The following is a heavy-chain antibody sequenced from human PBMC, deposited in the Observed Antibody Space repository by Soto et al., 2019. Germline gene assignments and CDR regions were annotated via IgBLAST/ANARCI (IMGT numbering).Heavy chain of an antibody. V-gene: IGHV4-31*03. D-gene: IGHD3-10*01. Sequence: SETLSLTCTVSGGSISSGGYYWSWIRQFPGKGLEWIGYISSIGSTYYNPSLGSRLSMSVDTSKDQFSLRLTSVTAADTAVYYCVRDRGSGSYYNFDSWGQGTLVTVSS. CDR2: ISSIGST. CDR3: VRDRGSGSYYNFDS. J-gene: IGHJ4*02. CDR1: GGSISSGGYY.